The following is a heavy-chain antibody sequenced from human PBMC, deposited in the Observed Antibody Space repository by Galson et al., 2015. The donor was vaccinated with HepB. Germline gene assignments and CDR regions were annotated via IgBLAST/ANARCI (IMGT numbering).Heavy chain of an antibody. CDR3: TTRARIQLWSEYYFDS. J-gene: IGHJ4*02. V-gene: IGHV3-15*01. D-gene: IGHD5-18*01. CDR1: GFTFSNAW. CDR2: IKSKTDGGTT. Sequence: SLRLSCAASGFTFSNAWMSWVRQAPGKGLEWVGRIKSKTDGGTTDYAAPVKGRFTISRDDSKNTLYLQMDSLKTEDTAVYYCTTRARIQLWSEYYFDSWAREPWSPSPQ.